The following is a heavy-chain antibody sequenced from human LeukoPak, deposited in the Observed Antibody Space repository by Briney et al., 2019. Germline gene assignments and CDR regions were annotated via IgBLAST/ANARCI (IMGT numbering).Heavy chain of an antibody. CDR1: GFTFSSYG. D-gene: IGHD6-19*01. CDR2: ISYDGSNK. CDR3: AKDHSSGWYYFDY. J-gene: IGHJ4*02. Sequence: GGSLRLSCAASGFTFSSYGMHWVRQAPGKGLEWVAVISYDGSNKYYADPVKGRFTISRDNSKNTLYLQMNSLRAEDTAVYYCAKDHSSGWYYFDYWGQGTLVTVSS. V-gene: IGHV3-30*18.